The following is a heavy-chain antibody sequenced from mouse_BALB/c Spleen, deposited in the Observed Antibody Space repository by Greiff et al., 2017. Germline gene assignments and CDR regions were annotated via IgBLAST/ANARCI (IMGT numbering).Heavy chain of an antibody. V-gene: IGHV3-2*02. D-gene: IGHD2-2*01. CDR2: ISYSGST. Sequence: EVKLQESGPGLVKPSQSLSLTCAVTGYSITSDYAWNWIRQFPGNKLEWMGYISYSGSTSYNPSLKSRISITRDTSKNQFFLQLNSVTTEDTATYYCARDYGYDGGSWFAYWGQGTLVTVSA. CDR1: GYSITSDYA. CDR3: ARDYGYDGGSWFAY. J-gene: IGHJ3*01.